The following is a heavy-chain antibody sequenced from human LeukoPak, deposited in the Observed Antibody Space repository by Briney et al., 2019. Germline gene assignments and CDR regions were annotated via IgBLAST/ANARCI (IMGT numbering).Heavy chain of an antibody. J-gene: IGHJ4*02. Sequence: GGSLRLSCAASGFTFSSYAMSWVRQAPGNGLEWVSAISGGGGTTYYADSVKGRFTISRDNSKNTLYLQMNSLRAEDTAVYYCARGRSYTSSLGYYFDYWGQGALVTVSS. CDR1: GFTFSSYA. CDR3: ARGRSYTSSLGYYFDY. V-gene: IGHV3-23*01. D-gene: IGHD6-13*01. CDR2: ISGGGGTT.